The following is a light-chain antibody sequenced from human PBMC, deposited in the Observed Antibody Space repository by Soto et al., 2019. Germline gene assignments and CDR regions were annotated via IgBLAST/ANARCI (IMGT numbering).Light chain of an antibody. J-gene: IGKJ1*01. CDR1: QTISSW. V-gene: IGKV1-5*03. CDR2: KAS. CDR3: QHYNSYSEA. Sequence: DIQMTQSPSTLSGSVGDRVTITCRASQTISSWLAWYKQKPGKAPKLLSYKASTLKSGVPSRFRGSGSGTEFTLTISSLKPDDFATYYCQHYNSYSEAFGQGTKVDIK.